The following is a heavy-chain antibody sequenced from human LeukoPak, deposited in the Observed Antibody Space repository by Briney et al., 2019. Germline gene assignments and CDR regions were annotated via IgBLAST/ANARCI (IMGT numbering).Heavy chain of an antibody. D-gene: IGHD1-26*01. Sequence: GGSLTLSCAASGFSFSSFSISWVRQAPGTGLEWVSGISASGGLTYYADSVKGRFTISRDNSKNTLYLQVNSLRAEDTAVYYCAKDYSGSSTWWFDPWGQGTLATVSS. CDR2: ISASGGLT. CDR1: GFSFSSFS. CDR3: AKDYSGSSTWWFDP. J-gene: IGHJ5*02. V-gene: IGHV3-23*01.